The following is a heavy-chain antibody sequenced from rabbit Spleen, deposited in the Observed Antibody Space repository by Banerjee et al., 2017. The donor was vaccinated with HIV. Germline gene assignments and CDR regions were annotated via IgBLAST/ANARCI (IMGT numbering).Heavy chain of an antibody. D-gene: IGHD1-1*01. CDR3: ARASSSDGYGLGL. CDR1: GFSFSGILY. J-gene: IGHJ4*01. Sequence: QQQLEESGGGLVKPGGTLTLTCTASGFSFSGILYMCWVRQAPGKGLEWIACIDTGDGDTYFANWAKGRFTISKTSSTTVTLQVTSLTAADTATYFCARASSSDGYGLGLWGQGTLVTVS. V-gene: IGHV1S45*01. CDR2: IDTGDGDT.